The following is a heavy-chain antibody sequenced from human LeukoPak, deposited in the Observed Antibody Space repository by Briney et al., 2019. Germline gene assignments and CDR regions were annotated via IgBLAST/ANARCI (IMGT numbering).Heavy chain of an antibody. CDR1: GGSFSGYY. CDR3: ARNYYGSGSPRGSWFDP. J-gene: IGHJ5*02. CDR2: INHSGST. Sequence: PSETLSLTCAVYGGSFSGYYWSWIRQPPGKGLEWIGEINHSGSTNYNPSLKSRVTISVDTSKNQFSLKLSSVTAADTAVYYCARNYYGSGSPRGSWFDPWGQGTLVTVSS. V-gene: IGHV4-34*01. D-gene: IGHD3-10*01.